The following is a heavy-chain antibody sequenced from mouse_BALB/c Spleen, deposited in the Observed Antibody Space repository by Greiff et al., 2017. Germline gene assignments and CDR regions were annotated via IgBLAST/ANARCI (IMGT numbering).Heavy chain of an antibody. CDR1: GYTFTDYE. CDR2: IDPETGGT. CDR3: TRGWLLDY. J-gene: IGHJ4*01. Sequence: QVQLKESGAELVRPGASVTLSCKASGYTFTDYEMHWVKQTPVHGLEWIGAIDPETGGTAYNQKFKGKATLTADKSSSTAYMELRSLTSEDSAVYYCTRGWLLDYWGQGNSVTVAS. D-gene: IGHD2-3*01. V-gene: IGHV1-15*01.